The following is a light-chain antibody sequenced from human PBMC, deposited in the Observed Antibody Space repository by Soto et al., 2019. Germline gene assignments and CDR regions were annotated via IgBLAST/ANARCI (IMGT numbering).Light chain of an antibody. CDR2: RSD. CDR3: AAWDDSRYGVV. V-gene: IGLV1-44*01. Sequence: QSVLTQSPSASGTPGQRVIIACSGSSSNIGSNHVNWYRHLPGAAPKLLIFRSDQRPSGVPDRFSGSKSGTTDSLAISGLQSGDEADYYCAAWDDSRYGVVFGGGTKVTVL. CDR1: SSNIGSNH. J-gene: IGLJ2*01.